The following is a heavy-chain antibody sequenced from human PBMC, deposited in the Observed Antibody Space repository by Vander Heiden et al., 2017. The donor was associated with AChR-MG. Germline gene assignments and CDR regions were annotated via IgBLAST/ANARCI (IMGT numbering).Heavy chain of an antibody. J-gene: IGHJ3*02. V-gene: IGHV6-1*01. CDR2: TYYRSKWYN. CDR3: ARDRLRYSSSAGGYAFDI. D-gene: IGHD6-6*01. Sequence: QVQLQQSGPGLVNPSQSLSLTCAISADSASSNSAAWNWIRQSPSRGLEWLGRTYYRSKWYNDYAVSVKRRITINPDTSKNQFSLQLNSVTPEDTAVYYCARDRLRYSSSAGGYAFDIWGQGTMVTVSS. CDR1: ADSASSNSAA.